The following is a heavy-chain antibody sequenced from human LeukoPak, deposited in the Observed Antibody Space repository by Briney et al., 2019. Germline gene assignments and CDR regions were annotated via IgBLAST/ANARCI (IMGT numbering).Heavy chain of an antibody. CDR3: AKTPDRYSSGNLDY. Sequence: GGSLRLSCAASGFTFSSYSMHWVRQAPGKGLEWVAFIRYDGSNKYYADSVKGRFTISRDNSKNTLYLQMNSLRAEDTAVYYCAKTPDRYSSGNLDYWGQGTLVTVSS. CDR1: GFTFSSYS. D-gene: IGHD6-19*01. J-gene: IGHJ4*02. CDR2: IRYDGSNK. V-gene: IGHV3-30*02.